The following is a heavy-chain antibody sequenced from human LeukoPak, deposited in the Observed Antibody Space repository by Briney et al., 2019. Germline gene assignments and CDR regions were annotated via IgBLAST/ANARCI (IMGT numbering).Heavy chain of an antibody. CDR1: GFTFSSYW. Sequence: GGSLRLSCAASGFTFSSYWMSWVRQAPRKGLEWVAVISYDGSNKYYADSVKGRFTISRDNSKNTLYLQMNSLRAEDTAVYYCAKDLGYDSSGYYDYWGQGTLVTVSS. D-gene: IGHD3-22*01. J-gene: IGHJ4*02. CDR2: ISYDGSNK. V-gene: IGHV3-30*18. CDR3: AKDLGYDSSGYYDY.